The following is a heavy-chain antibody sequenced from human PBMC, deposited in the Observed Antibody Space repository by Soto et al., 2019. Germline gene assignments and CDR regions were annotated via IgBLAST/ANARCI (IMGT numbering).Heavy chain of an antibody. CDR1: GYNFMRYG. D-gene: IGHD1-26*01. CDR2: INVDNGET. Sequence: QVQLVQSGAEVKKPRASVKVSCKASGYNFMRYGFTWVRQAPGQGLEWMGWINVDNGETKYPQKIQGRVTMTTDTSTSTVYMELRSLTSDDTAVYYCARWISGGYSDWFDPWGHGTLVTVSS. CDR3: ARWISGGYSDWFDP. V-gene: IGHV1-18*04. J-gene: IGHJ5*02.